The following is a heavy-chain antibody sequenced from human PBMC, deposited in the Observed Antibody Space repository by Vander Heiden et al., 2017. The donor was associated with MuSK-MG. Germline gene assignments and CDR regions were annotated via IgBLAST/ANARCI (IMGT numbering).Heavy chain of an antibody. D-gene: IGHD3-3*01. CDR2: ISGSGGST. J-gene: IGHJ6*03. CDR1: GFTFSSYA. CDR3: AKSYDFWADYYYYYMDV. Sequence: EVQLLESGGGLVQSGGSLRLSCAASGFTFSSYAMSWVRQAPGKGLEWVSAISGSGGSTYYADSVKGRFTISRDNSKNTLYLQMNSLRAEDTAVYYCAKSYDFWADYYYYYMDVWGKGTTVTVSS. V-gene: IGHV3-23*01.